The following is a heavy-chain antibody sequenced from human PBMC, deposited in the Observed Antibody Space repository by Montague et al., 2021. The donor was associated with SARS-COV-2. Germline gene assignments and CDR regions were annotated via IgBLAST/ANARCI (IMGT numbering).Heavy chain of an antibody. D-gene: IGHD3-22*01. V-gene: IGHV4-4*07. CDR2: IHSSGGT. CDR1: GGSIITGSNFY. Sequence: SETLSLTCAVSGGSIITGSNFYWGWIRQSAGKGLEWIGRIHSSGGTNYNPSLKSRLTMSVDSSANQFSLKLTSVTAADTAVYYCARGRDGYYHRSALFDYWGQGTLVTVSS. J-gene: IGHJ4*02. CDR3: ARGRDGYYHRSALFDY.